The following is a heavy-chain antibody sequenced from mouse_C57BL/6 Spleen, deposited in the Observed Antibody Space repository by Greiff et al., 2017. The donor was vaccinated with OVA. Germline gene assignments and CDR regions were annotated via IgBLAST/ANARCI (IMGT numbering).Heavy chain of an antibody. CDR1: GYTFTDYY. CDR3: ARDDYDGSAMDY. V-gene: IGHV1-26*01. Sequence: EVQLQQSGPELVKPGASVKISCKASGYTFTDYYMNWVKQSHGKSLEWIGDINPNNGGTSYNQKFKGKATLTVDKSSSTAYMELRSLTSEDSAVYYCARDDYDGSAMDYWGQGTSVTVSS. J-gene: IGHJ4*01. CDR2: INPNNGGT. D-gene: IGHD2-4*01.